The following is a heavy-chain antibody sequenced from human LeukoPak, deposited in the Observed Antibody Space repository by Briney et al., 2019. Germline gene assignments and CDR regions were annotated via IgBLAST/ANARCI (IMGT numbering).Heavy chain of an antibody. CDR3: AKSGGVTTTLGY. CDR1: GFTFSSYG. CDR2: ISYDGSNK. J-gene: IGHJ4*02. Sequence: GRSLRLSCAASGFTFSSYGMHWVRQAPGKGLEWVAVISYDGSNKYYADSVKGRFTIPRDNSKNTLYLQMNSLRAEDTAVYYCAKSGGVTTTLGYWGQGTLVTVSS. V-gene: IGHV3-30*18. D-gene: IGHD4-17*01.